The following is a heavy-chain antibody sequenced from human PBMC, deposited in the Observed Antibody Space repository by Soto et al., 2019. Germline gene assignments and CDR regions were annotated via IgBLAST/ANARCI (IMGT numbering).Heavy chain of an antibody. CDR2: ISYDGSNK. V-gene: IGHV3-30*18. CDR1: GFTFSSYG. Sequence: QVQLVESGGGVVQPGRSLRLSCAASGFTFSSYGMHWVRQAPGKGLEWVAVISYDGSNKYYADSVKGRFTISRDNSKNTLYLQMNSLRAEDTAVYYCANAAQTYGCAAYWGQGTLVTVSS. D-gene: IGHD4-17*01. J-gene: IGHJ4*02. CDR3: ANAAQTYGCAAY.